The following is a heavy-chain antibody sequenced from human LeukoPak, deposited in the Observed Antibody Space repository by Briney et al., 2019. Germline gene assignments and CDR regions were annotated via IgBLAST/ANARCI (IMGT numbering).Heavy chain of an antibody. V-gene: IGHV4-59*01. CDR1: GGSISSYY. D-gene: IGHD6-19*01. CDR3: ARGGEQWLEYNWFDP. J-gene: IGHJ5*02. CDR2: IYYSESN. Sequence: KPSETLSLTCTGSGGSISSYYWSWIRQPPGKGLEWIGYIYYSESNNYNPSLKSRVTISVDTSKNQFSLTLSSVTAADTAVYYCARGGEQWLEYNWFDPWGQGTLVTVSS.